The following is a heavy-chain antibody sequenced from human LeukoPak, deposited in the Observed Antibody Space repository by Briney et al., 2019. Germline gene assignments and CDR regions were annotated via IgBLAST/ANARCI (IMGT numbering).Heavy chain of an antibody. V-gene: IGHV3-7*01. CDR2: INESGRLK. CDR1: GFTLSAYW. Sequence: GGCLRLSCAASGFTLSAYWRTGLRQAPGKGLEWGTNINESGRLKYYVDSGKGRFTISRDNTKNSLYLQMQSLRAEDTAVYYCARVGKSGWDFDHWGQGALVTVSS. D-gene: IGHD6-19*01. J-gene: IGHJ4*02. CDR3: ARVGKSGWDFDH.